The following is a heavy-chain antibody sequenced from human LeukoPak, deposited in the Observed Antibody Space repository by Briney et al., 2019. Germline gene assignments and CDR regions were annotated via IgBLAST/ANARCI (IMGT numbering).Heavy chain of an antibody. J-gene: IGHJ6*02. CDR2: IYYSGST. V-gene: IGHV4-59*08. CDR3: ARLIAAAGGYYYYGMDV. CDR1: GGSISSYY. D-gene: IGHD6-13*01. Sequence: SETLSLTCTVSGGSISSYYWSWIRQPPGKGLEWIGYIYYSGSTNYNPSLKSRVTISVDTSKNQFSLKLSSVTAADTAVYYCARLIAAAGGYYYYGMDVWGQGTTVTVSS.